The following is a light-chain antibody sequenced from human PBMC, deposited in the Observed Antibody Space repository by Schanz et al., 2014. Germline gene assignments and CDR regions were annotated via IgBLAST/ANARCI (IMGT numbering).Light chain of an antibody. V-gene: IGKV3D-20*02. J-gene: IGKJ4*01. CDR3: QQRDNWPLLT. Sequence: EIVLTQSPGTLSLSPGERATLSCRASQSVSSNYLAWYQQKPGQAPRLLIYGASSRATGIPDRFSGSGSGTDFTLTISSLEPEDFAVYYCQQRDNWPLLTFGGGTKVEIK. CDR1: QSVSSNY. CDR2: GAS.